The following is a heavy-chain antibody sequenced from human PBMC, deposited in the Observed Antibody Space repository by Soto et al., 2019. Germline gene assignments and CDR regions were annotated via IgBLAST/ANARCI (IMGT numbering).Heavy chain of an antibody. J-gene: IGHJ4*02. CDR2: INHSGST. V-gene: IGHV4-34*01. D-gene: IGHD2-2*01. Sequence: SLTCAVYGGSFSGYYWSWIRQPPGKGLEWIGEINHSGSTNYNPSLKSRVTISVDTSKNQFSLKLSSVTAADTAVYYCARLGYCSSTSCYDSPGIAVAGFDYWGQGTLVTVSS. CDR3: ARLGYCSSTSCYDSPGIAVAGFDY. CDR1: GGSFSGYY.